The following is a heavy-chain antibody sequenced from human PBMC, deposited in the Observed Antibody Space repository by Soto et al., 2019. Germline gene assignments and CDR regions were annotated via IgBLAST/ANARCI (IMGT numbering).Heavy chain of an antibody. V-gene: IGHV5-51*01. CDR1: GYTFTNYW. Sequence: GESLKISCKGSGYTFTNYWIGWVRQMPGKGLEWMGIIYPGDSETRYSPSFQGHVTISADKSISTAYLQWSSLKASDTAMYYYARHGSGYDFDYWGQGTLVTVSS. CDR2: IYPGDSET. J-gene: IGHJ4*02. D-gene: IGHD5-12*01. CDR3: ARHGSGYDFDY.